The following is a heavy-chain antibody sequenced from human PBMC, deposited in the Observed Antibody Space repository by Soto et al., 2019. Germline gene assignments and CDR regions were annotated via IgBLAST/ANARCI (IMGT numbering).Heavy chain of an antibody. Sequence: GGSLRLSCAASGFTFSSYAMTWVRQAPGKGLEWVSVILNTGGDTLYADSVKGRFTISRDNSKDTLYLQMNILRVEDTAIYYCARASGESYPGSRVSDSRGQGSRVTVSS. CDR1: GFTFSSYA. CDR2: ILNTGGDT. J-gene: IGHJ4*02. V-gene: IGHV3-23*01. D-gene: IGHD3-10*01. CDR3: ARASGESYPGSRVSDS.